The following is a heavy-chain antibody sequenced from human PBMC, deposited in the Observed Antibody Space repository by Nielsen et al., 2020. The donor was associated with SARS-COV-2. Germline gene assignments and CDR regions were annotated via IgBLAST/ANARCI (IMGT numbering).Heavy chain of an antibody. CDR1: GFTFDDYA. V-gene: IGHV3-9*01. CDR3: AKDWGYSSGRTNDY. Sequence: GGSLRLSCAASGFTFDDYAMHWVRQAPGKGLEWVSGISWNSGSIGYADSVKGRFTISRDNAKNSLYLQMNSLRAEDTALYYCAKDWGYSSGRTNDYWGQGTLVTVSS. CDR2: ISWNSGSI. J-gene: IGHJ4*02. D-gene: IGHD6-19*01.